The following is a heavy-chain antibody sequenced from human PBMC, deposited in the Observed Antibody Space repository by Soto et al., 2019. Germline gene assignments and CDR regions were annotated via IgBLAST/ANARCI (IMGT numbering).Heavy chain of an antibody. CDR2: IYYSGST. V-gene: IGHV4-59*08. J-gene: IGHJ6*03. CDR3: ARHSALWFGELFGHYYYYMDV. D-gene: IGHD3-10*01. Sequence: QVQLQESGPGLVKPSETLSLTCTVSGGSISSYYWSWIRQPPGKGLEWIGYIYYSGSTNYNPSLKSRLTISVDTSKNQFSLKLSSVTAADTAVYYCARHSALWFGELFGHYYYYMDVWGKGTTVTVSS. CDR1: GGSISSYY.